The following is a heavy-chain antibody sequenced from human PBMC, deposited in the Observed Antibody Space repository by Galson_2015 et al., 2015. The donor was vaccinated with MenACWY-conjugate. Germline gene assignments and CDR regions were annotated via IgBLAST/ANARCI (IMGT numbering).Heavy chain of an antibody. D-gene: IGHD5-18*01. CDR3: ARVPGYSYGYYDW. CDR2: ISSSSSTI. Sequence: SLRLSCAASGFTFSTYSMNWVRQAPGKGLEWVSYISSSSSTIYYADSAKGRFTISRDNAKNSLYLQMNTLRDEDTAVYYCARVPGYSYGYYDWWGQGTLVTVPS. V-gene: IGHV3-48*02. CDR1: GFTFSTYS. J-gene: IGHJ4*02.